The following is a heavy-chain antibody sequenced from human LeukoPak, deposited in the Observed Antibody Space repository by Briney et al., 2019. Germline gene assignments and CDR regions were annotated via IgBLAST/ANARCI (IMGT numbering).Heavy chain of an antibody. J-gene: IGHJ3*02. V-gene: IGHV1-18*01. CDR3: ARVGVGLSASDHGAFDI. CDR1: GYTFTSYG. CDR2: ISAYNGNI. Sequence: GASVKVSCKASGYTFTSYGFSWVRQAPGQGLEWMGWISAYNGNIKYAQKLQGRVTMTTDTSTSTAYMEMRSLTSDDTVVYYCARVGVGLSASDHGAFDIWGQGTMVTVSS. D-gene: IGHD3-10*01.